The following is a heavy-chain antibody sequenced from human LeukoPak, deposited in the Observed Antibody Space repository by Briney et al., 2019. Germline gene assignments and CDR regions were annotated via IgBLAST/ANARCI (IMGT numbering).Heavy chain of an antibody. D-gene: IGHD4-17*01. CDR3: AKGHSDFGTGFDL. J-gene: IGHJ4*02. V-gene: IGHV3-23*01. CDR2: FSASGGRT. CDR1: GFTFTTYS. Sequence: GGSLRLSCAASGFTFTTYSMSWVRQAPGKGLECVSLFSASGGRTYSAESVKARFTISRDNSKNTLYLEMNSLTADDTAVYYCAKGHSDFGTGFDLWGQGTLVTVS.